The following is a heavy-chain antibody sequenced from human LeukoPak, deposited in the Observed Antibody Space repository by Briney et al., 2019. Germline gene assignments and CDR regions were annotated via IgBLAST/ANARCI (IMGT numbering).Heavy chain of an antibody. CDR2: ISNGNT. Sequence: GGSLRLSCAASGFPFSNHAMSWVRQPPGKGLEWVSAISNGNTYYADSVRGRFTISRDDSKNMVYLQMNSLRAEDTAVYYCARLMFRGLRLAGYSGMDVWGQGTTVTVSS. V-gene: IGHV3-23*01. CDR3: ARLMFRGLRLAGYSGMDV. J-gene: IGHJ6*02. CDR1: GFPFSNHA. D-gene: IGHD3-16*01.